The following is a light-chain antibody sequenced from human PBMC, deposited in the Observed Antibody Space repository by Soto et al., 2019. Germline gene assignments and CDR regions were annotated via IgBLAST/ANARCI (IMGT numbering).Light chain of an antibody. CDR3: HQLNSYPIT. V-gene: IGKV1-9*01. Sequence: DIQLTQSPSFLSASVGDRVTITCRASQGLSCDLAWYQQKPGKAPKLLIYAASTLQSGVPSRFSGSGSGTEFTLTISSLQPKDFATYYCHQLNSYPITFGQGTRLEIK. CDR2: AAS. CDR1: QGLSCD. J-gene: IGKJ5*01.